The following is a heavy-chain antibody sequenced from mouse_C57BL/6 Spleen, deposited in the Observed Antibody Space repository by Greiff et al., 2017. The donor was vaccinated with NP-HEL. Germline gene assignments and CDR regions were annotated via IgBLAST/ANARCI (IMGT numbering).Heavy chain of an antibody. V-gene: IGHV1-64*01. CDR2: IHPNSGST. J-gene: IGHJ3*01. CDR3: ARYYGNYEEGFAY. Sequence: VQLQQPGAELVKPGASVKLSCKASGYTFTSYWMHWVKQRPGQGLEWIGMIHPNSGSTNYNEKFKSKATLTVDKSSSTAYMQLSSLTSEDSAVYYCARYYGNYEEGFAYWGQGTLVTVSA. CDR1: GYTFTSYW. D-gene: IGHD2-1*01.